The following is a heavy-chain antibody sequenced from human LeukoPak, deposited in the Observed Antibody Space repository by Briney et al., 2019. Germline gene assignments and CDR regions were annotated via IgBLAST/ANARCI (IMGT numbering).Heavy chain of an antibody. Sequence: SETLSLTCSVSGGSISSGSYYWSWIRQPAGKGLEWIGRIYTTEKTNYNPSLKSRVTISLDTSKNQFSLKLTSVTAADTAVYYCARVTGYTIEDYFDYWGQGTLVTVSS. D-gene: IGHD3-9*01. V-gene: IGHV4-61*02. CDR2: IYTTEKT. CDR1: GGSISSGSYY. CDR3: ARVTGYTIEDYFDY. J-gene: IGHJ4*02.